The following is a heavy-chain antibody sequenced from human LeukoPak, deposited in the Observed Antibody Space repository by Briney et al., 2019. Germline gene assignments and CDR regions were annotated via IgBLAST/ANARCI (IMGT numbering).Heavy chain of an antibody. CDR2: ISPSGGST. D-gene: IGHD2-2*01. CDR3: ARDRSSTSCYDY. V-gene: IGHV1-46*01. Sequence: ASVKVSCKASNYTFTSHDISWVRQAPGQGLEWMGIISPSGGSTSYAQKFQGRVTMTRDMSTSTVYMELSSLRSEDTAVYYCARDRSSTSCYDYWGQGTLVTVSS. CDR1: NYTFTSHD. J-gene: IGHJ4*02.